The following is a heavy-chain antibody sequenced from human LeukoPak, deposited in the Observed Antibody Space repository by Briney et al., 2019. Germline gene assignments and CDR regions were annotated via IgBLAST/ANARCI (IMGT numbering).Heavy chain of an antibody. CDR1: GFTFSSYA. CDR2: ISFDGSNK. CDR3: ARGTKPVTPPDY. J-gene: IGHJ4*02. D-gene: IGHD3-16*02. V-gene: IGHV3-30*03. Sequence: PGRSLRLSCAASGFTFSSYAMHWVRQAPGKGLEWVADISFDGSNKFYAEFVKGRFTISRDNSKNTLYLQMNSLRAEDTAVYYCARGTKPVTPPDYWGQGTLVTVSS.